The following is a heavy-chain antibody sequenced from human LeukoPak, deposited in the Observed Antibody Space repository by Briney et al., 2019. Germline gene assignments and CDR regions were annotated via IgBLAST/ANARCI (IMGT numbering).Heavy chain of an antibody. D-gene: IGHD3-3*01. CDR1: GGTFSSYA. CDR3: ARAHTIFGVVIGDFDY. J-gene: IGHJ4*02. V-gene: IGHV1-69*13. CDR2: IIPIFGTA. Sequence: SVKVSCKASGGTFSSYAISWVRQAPGQGLEWMGGIIPIFGTANYAQKFQGRVTITADESTSTAYMELSSLRSEDTAAYYCARAHTIFGVVIGDFDYWGQGTLVTVSS.